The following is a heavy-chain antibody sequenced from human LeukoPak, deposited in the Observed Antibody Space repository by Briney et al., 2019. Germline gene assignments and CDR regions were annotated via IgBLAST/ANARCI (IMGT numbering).Heavy chain of an antibody. CDR2: IYPGDSDT. CDR1: GYSFTSYW. J-gene: IGHJ4*02. CDR3: ATLRDGYHLYDY. Sequence: GESPKISCKGSGYSFTSYWIGWVRQMPGKGLELMGYIYPGDSDTRYSPSFQGHVTISADTSISTAYLQWSSVKASDTAMYYCATLRDGYHLYDYWGQGALVTVSS. D-gene: IGHD5-24*01. V-gene: IGHV5-51*01.